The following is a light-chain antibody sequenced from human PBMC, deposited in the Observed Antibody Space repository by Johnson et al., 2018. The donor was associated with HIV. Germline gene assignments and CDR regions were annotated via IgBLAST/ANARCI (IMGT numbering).Light chain of an antibody. CDR2: DNN. CDR3: ATWDNSLNGV. J-gene: IGLJ1*01. Sequence: QSVLTQPPSVSAAPGQKVTISCSGSSSNIGNNYVSWYQQLPVTTPKLLIYDNNKRPSGIPDRFSGSKSGTSATLDITGLQTGDEADYYCATWDNSLNGVLGTGTKVTFL. CDR1: SSNIGNNY. V-gene: IGLV1-51*01.